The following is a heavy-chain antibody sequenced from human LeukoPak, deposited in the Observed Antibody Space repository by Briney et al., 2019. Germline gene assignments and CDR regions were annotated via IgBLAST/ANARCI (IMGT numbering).Heavy chain of an antibody. D-gene: IGHD2-2*01. V-gene: IGHV3-30*18. CDR2: ISYDGSNK. J-gene: IGHJ6*02. CDR1: GFTFSSYG. Sequence: GGSLRLSCAASGFTFSSYGMHWVRQAPGKGLEWVAVISYDGSNKYYADSVKGRFTISRDNSKNTLYLQMNSLRAEDTAVYYCAKEEGYCSSTSCYGDYYYYGMDVWGQGTTVTVSS. CDR3: AKEEGYCSSTSCYGDYYYYGMDV.